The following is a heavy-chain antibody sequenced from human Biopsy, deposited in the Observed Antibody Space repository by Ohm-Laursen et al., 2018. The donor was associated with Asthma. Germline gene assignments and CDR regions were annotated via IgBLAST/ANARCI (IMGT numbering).Heavy chain of an antibody. J-gene: IGHJ4*02. CDR1: GDSITSGGCC. CDR3: ARIPRRSGSYFVDY. Sequence: QTLSLTCAVSGDSITSGGCCWNWIRQHPGKGLEWIGYIHHSGTSYFNPSLKSRVSFSRDTSKNQFSLRLSSVTAADTAMYYCARIPRRSGSYFVDYWGQGTLVAVSS. CDR2: IHHSGTS. D-gene: IGHD3-22*01. V-gene: IGHV4-31*02.